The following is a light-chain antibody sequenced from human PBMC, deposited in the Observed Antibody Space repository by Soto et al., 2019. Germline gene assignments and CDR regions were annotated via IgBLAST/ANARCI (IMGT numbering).Light chain of an antibody. J-gene: IGKJ4*01. CDR1: QSVRSY. CDR2: DAT. V-gene: IGKV3-11*01. CDR3: QQRSNWPLT. Sequence: EIVLTQSPATLALSPGERATRSCRASQSVRSYLAWYQQKPGQAPRLLIYDATNRATGIPAKFSGSGSGTDFSLTISSLAPEDFAVYYCQQRSNWPLTFGGGTKVDIK.